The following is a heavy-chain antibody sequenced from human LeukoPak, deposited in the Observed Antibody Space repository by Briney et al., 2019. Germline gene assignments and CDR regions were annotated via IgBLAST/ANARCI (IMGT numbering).Heavy chain of an antibody. CDR3: ARAGGASKLYYYGLDV. V-gene: IGHV4-59*01. Sequence: SETLSLTCTVSGGSISSYYWSWIRQSPGRGLEWIGYIHYTGSTSYTPSPKSRVTMSVDTSKNHFSLKLSSVTAADTAVYYCARAGGASKLYYYGLDVWGQGTTVTVSS. D-gene: IGHD1-14*01. CDR1: GGSISSYY. J-gene: IGHJ6*02. CDR2: IHYTGST.